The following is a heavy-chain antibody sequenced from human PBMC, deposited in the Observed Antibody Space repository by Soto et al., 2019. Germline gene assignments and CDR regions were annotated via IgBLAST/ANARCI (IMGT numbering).Heavy chain of an antibody. V-gene: IGHV4-4*07. J-gene: IGHJ4*02. D-gene: IGHD3-22*01. CDR1: GGSIDTYF. CDR3: ARGPTSGYYPNPFDY. CDR2: LYTSGTT. Sequence: QAQLQESGPGLVKPSETLSLTCTVSGGSIDTYFWNWIRQPAGKGLEWIGRLYTSGTTSYNPSLKRRVTMSVDRSKNQFSLKLTSVTAADTAIYYCARGPTSGYYPNPFDYWGQGTQVTVSS.